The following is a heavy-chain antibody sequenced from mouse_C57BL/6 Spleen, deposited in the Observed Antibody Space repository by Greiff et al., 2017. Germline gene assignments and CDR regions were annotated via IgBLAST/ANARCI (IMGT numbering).Heavy chain of an antibody. CDR2: IYPGNSDT. CDR1: GYTFTSYW. V-gene: IGHV1-5*01. D-gene: IGHD1-1*01. CDR3: TRMPNYYGSSYGGDY. Sequence: VQLQQSGTVLARPGASVKMSCKTSGYTFTSYWMHWVKQRPGQGLEWIGAIYPGNSDTSYNQKFKGKAKLTAVTSASTAYMELSSLTNEDSAVYYCTRMPNYYGSSYGGDYWGQGTTRTVSS. J-gene: IGHJ2*01.